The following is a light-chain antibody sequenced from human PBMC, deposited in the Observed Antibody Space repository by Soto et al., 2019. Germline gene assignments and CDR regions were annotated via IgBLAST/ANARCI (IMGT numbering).Light chain of an antibody. Sequence: IQMTQSPSTLSASIGDRVTITCRASESIRTWLAWYQQKPGKAPKLLIYAASTLQSGVPSRFSGSGSGTDFTLTISCLQSEDFATYYCQQYYSYPLTFGGGTKVDIK. J-gene: IGKJ4*01. CDR1: ESIRTW. V-gene: IGKV1-8*01. CDR2: AAS. CDR3: QQYYSYPLT.